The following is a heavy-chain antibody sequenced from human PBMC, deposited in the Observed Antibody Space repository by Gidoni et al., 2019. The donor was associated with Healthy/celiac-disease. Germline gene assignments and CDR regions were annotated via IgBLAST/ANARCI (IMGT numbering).Heavy chain of an antibody. Sequence: QVPLQESGPGLVKPSPTLSLTCTVSGCSISSGSYYWSWFRQPAGKGLEWNGRIYTRWSTNDNPSRKSRVTIAVDTSKNQFCLKLSSVTAADTAVYYCARGRIAFTSYNWFDPWGQGTLVTVSS. V-gene: IGHV4-61*02. D-gene: IGHD3-3*02. J-gene: IGHJ5*02. CDR2: IYTRWST. CDR1: GCSISSGSYY. CDR3: ARGRIAFTSYNWFDP.